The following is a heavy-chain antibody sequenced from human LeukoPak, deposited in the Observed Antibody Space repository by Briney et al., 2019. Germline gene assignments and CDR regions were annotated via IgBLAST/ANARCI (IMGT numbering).Heavy chain of an antibody. CDR2: IYYSEST. CDR3: ARSYGDYSNWFDP. Sequence: PSETLSLTCTVSGGSISSYYWSWIRQLPGKGLEWIGYIYYSESTNYNPSLKSRVTISVDTSKNQFSLKLSSVTAADTAVYYCARSYGDYSNWFDPWGQGTLVTVSS. J-gene: IGHJ5*02. D-gene: IGHD4-17*01. CDR1: GGSISSYY. V-gene: IGHV4-59*01.